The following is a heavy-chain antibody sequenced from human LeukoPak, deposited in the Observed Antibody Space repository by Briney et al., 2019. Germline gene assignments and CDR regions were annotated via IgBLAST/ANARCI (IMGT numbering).Heavy chain of an antibody. J-gene: IGHJ6*02. V-gene: IGHV3-23*01. CDR2: LSGSGTTT. CDR3: VNRDGGCLQSSGMDV. D-gene: IGHD5-24*01. CDR1: GFAFSNYG. Sequence: GGSLRLSCVASGFAFSNYGMHWVRQAPSKGLEWVSALSGSGTTTYYGDSVKGRFTISRDNSKNTLYLQMHSLRAEDTAIYYCVNRDGGCLQSSGMDVWGQRTAVTVSS.